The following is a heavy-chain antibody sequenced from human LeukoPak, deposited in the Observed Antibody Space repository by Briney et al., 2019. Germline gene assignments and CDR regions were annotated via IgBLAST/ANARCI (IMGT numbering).Heavy chain of an antibody. Sequence: PAGSLRLSCVASGFTPPPYTRNWVCQAPATGTDWVSSISSSSSYIYYADSVKGRFTISRDNAKNSLYLQMNSLRAEDTAVYYCARGDYGDYVFNYWGQGTLVTVSS. CDR2: ISSSSSYI. CDR1: GFTPPPYT. V-gene: IGHV3-21*01. J-gene: IGHJ4*02. D-gene: IGHD4-17*01. CDR3: ARGDYGDYVFNY.